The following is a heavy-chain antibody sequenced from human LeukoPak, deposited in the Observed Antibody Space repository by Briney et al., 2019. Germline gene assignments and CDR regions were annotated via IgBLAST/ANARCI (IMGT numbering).Heavy chain of an antibody. CDR2: ISNSGSTI. Sequence: GGSLRLSCAASGFTFSDYYMTWIRQAPGKGLAWVSYISNSGSTIYYADSVKGRFTISRDNGKNSLYLQMNSLRAEDTAVYYCAREHTSGTYYIDYWGQGTLVTVSS. J-gene: IGHJ4*02. CDR3: AREHTSGTYYIDY. D-gene: IGHD1-26*01. CDR1: GFTFSDYY. V-gene: IGHV3-11*01.